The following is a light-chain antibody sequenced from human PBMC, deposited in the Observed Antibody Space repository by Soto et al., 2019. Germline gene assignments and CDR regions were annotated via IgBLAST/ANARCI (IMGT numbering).Light chain of an antibody. CDR2: KAS. CDR1: QSISDW. V-gene: IGKV1-5*03. Sequence: DIQMTQSPSTLSASVGDRVTITCRASQSISDWLAWYQQKTGKVPKLLIYKASNLESGVPSRFSGSGSGTEFTLTISSLQPDDFATYYCQQYDTYSSVGGGTKVDSK. J-gene: IGKJ4*01. CDR3: QQYDTYSS.